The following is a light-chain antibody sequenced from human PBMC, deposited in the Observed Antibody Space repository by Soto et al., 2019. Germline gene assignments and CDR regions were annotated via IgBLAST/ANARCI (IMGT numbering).Light chain of an antibody. J-gene: IGKJ2*01. Sequence: EIVMTQSPATLSVSPGERATLSCRASQSVSNRLAWYQQKPGQAPRLLIYGASTRATGIPARFSGSGSGTEFTLTISILQSEDFAVYYCQQYNNWPPMYTFGQGTKLEIK. V-gene: IGKV3-15*01. CDR1: QSVSNR. CDR2: GAS. CDR3: QQYNNWPPMYT.